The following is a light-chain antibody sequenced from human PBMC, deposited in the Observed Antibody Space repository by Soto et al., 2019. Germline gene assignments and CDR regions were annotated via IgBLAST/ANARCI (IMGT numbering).Light chain of an antibody. CDR3: CSYADGSIYF. CDR1: IRDVGAYDY. J-gene: IGLJ1*01. Sequence: QSALTEPSSLSGSPGQSITISCTGTIRDVGAYDYVSWYLQYPDKAPQLLIYYVDHRPSGVSSRFSGSKSGNTASLTISGLQAEDEGDYYCCSYADGSIYFFGTGTKVNVL. CDR2: YVD. V-gene: IGLV2-14*03.